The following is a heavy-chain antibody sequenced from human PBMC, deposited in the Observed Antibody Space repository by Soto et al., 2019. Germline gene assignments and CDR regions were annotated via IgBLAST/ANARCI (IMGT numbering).Heavy chain of an antibody. Sequence: QVQLQESGPGLVKPSQTLSLTCTVSGGSISSGDYYWSWIRQPPGKGLEWIGYIYYSGSTYYNPSLQRRVTISVDTSKNQFSLKLSSVTAADTAVYYCARESTLWFGEVNWFDPWGQGTLVTVSS. CDR2: IYYSGST. V-gene: IGHV4-30-4*01. D-gene: IGHD3-10*01. CDR3: ARESTLWFGEVNWFDP. J-gene: IGHJ5*02. CDR1: GGSISSGDYY.